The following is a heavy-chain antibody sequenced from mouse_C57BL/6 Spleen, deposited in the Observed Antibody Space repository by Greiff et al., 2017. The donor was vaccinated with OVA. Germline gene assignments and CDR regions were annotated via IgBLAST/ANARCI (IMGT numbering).Heavy chain of an antibody. CDR2: LDPETGGT. Sequence: QVQLQQSGAELVRPGASVTLSCKASGYTFPDYEMHWVKQTPVHGLEWIGALDPETGGTDYNQKFKGKAILTVEKSSSTAYMELRSLTSADSAVCSWMWITDFGFAYWGQGTLVTVSS. V-gene: IGHV1-15*01. CDR3: MWITDFGFAY. D-gene: IGHD2-4*01. CDR1: GYTFPDYE. J-gene: IGHJ3*01.